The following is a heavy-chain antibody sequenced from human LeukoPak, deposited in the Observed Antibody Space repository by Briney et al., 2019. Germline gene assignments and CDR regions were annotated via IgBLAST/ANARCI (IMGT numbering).Heavy chain of an antibody. D-gene: IGHD1-1*01. CDR1: GFIFGDYA. CDR3: AKGPRRPGRTEGWFEP. V-gene: IGHV3-49*03. J-gene: IGHJ5*02. CDR2: IRSKVYGGTT. Sequence: GGSLRLSCTASGFIFGDYAMSWFRQAPGKGLEWVGFIRSKVYGGTTEYAASVKDRFTISRDDSYSIASLQMNSLKTEDTGVYYCAKGPRRPGRTEGWFEPWGQGTLVIVSS.